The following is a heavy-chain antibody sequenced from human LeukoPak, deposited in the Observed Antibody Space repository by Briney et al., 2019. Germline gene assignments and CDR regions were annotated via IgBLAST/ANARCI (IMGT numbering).Heavy chain of an antibody. Sequence: GSLRLSCAASGFTFSSYAMSWVRQPPGKGLEWIGYIYYSGSTNYNPSLKSRVTISVDTSKNQFSLKLSSVTAADTAVYYCARLNFRDLDYWGQGTLVTVSS. CDR2: IYYSGST. V-gene: IGHV4-59*08. CDR1: GFTFSSYA. D-gene: IGHD2/OR15-2a*01. J-gene: IGHJ4*02. CDR3: ARLNFRDLDY.